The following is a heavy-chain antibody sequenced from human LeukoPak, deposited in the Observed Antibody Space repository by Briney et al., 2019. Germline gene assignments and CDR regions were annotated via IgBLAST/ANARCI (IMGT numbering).Heavy chain of an antibody. CDR1: GFTFSSYG. V-gene: IGHV3-30*03. J-gene: IGHJ4*02. D-gene: IGHD1-26*01. CDR2: ISYDGSNK. Sequence: GGSLRLSCAASGFTFSSYGMHWVRQAPGKGLEWVAVISYDGSNKYYADSVKGRFTISRDNSKNTLYLQMNSLRAEDTAVYYCARGRGGSWWGQGTLVTVSS. CDR3: ARGRGGSW.